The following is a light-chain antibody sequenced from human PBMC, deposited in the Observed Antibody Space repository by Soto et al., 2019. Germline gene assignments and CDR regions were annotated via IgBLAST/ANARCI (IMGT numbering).Light chain of an antibody. Sequence: QSVLTQPPSVSKAPRQRVTISCSGSSSNIGNNAVNWYQLLPGKAPKLLIYYDDLLPSGVSDRFSGSKSGTSASLAISGLQSEDEADYFCATWDDSLNGPVFGGGTKLTVL. CDR2: YDD. CDR1: SSNIGNNA. CDR3: ATWDDSLNGPV. V-gene: IGLV1-36*01. J-gene: IGLJ3*02.